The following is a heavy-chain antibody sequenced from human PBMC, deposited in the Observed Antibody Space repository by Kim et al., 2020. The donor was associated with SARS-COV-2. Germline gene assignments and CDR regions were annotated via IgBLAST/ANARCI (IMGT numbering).Heavy chain of an antibody. Sequence: GGSLRLSCAASGFTFNNYLMHWVRQAPGKGLVWVSRISGDGSSTNYAYSGNGPFTIYRDNAKSTLYVQINSLRAEETAVYYCARDGPGNYGMDVWGEGKTGTVSS. CDR3: ARDGPGNYGMDV. CDR1: GFTFNNYL. J-gene: IGHJ6*04. V-gene: IGHV3-74*01. CDR2: ISGDGSST.